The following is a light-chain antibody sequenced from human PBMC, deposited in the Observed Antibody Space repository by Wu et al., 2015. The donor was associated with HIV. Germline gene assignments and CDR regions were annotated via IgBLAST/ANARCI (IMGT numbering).Light chain of an antibody. CDR3: QQYETWPLT. CDR1: QTVSSS. Sequence: EVVMTQSPATLSVSPGERATLSCRASQTVSSSLAWYHQKPGQAPRLVIYAASTRASGIPDRFSGSGSGTEFTLSISSLRSEDFGVYYCQQYETWPLTFGQGTRLEIK. J-gene: IGKJ5*01. V-gene: IGKV3-15*01. CDR2: AAS.